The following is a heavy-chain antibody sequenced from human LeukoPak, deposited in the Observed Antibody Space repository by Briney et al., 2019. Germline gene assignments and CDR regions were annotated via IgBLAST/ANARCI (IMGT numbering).Heavy chain of an antibody. CDR3: ARDGEMATIYFDY. J-gene: IGHJ4*02. V-gene: IGHV1-69*04. CDR1: GGTFSSYA. Sequence: SVKASCKASGGTFSSYALSWVRQAPGQGLEWMGPIIPIVGIANYAQKFQGRVTITADKSTSTAYMELSSLRSEDTAVYYCARDGEMATIYFDYWGQGTLVTVSS. CDR2: IIPIVGIA. D-gene: IGHD5-24*01.